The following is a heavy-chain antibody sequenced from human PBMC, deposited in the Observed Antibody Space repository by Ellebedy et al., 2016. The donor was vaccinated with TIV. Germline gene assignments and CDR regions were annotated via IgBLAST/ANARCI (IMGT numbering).Heavy chain of an antibody. CDR1: GFSFSSYG. J-gene: IGHJ4*02. V-gene: IGHV3-33*01. CDR3: ARDSRGRWTPFDH. D-gene: IGHD4-23*01. CDR2: IWYDGTDE. Sequence: GESLKISCAASGFSFSSYGMHWVRQSPGKGPEWMAFIWYDGTDESYAESVEGRFSISRDNSKNTLYPHMKSLRAEDTAIYYCARDSRGRWTPFDHWGQGTVVAVSS.